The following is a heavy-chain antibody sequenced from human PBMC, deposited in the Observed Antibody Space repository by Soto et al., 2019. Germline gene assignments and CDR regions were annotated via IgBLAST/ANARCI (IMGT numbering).Heavy chain of an antibody. V-gene: IGHV3-11*06. CDR1: GFPFSDYY. CDR3: ARVYTFGGVIVIPSYFDY. Sequence: GSLRLSCAASGFPFSDYYMSWIRQAPGKGLEWVSYISSSSSYTNYADSVKGRFTISRDNAKNSLYLQMNSLRAEDTAVYYCARVYTFGGVIVIPSYFDYWGQGTLVTVSS. J-gene: IGHJ4*02. D-gene: IGHD3-16*02. CDR2: ISSSSSYT.